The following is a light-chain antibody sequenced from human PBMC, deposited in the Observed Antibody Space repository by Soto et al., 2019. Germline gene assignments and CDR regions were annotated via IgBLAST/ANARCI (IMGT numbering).Light chain of an antibody. CDR3: CSYTSSITYV. CDR1: SSDVGAYNY. CDR2: EVS. Sequence: QSALTQPASVSGSPGQSITISCTGTSSDVGAYNYVSWYQQHPGKAPKLMIYEVSYRPSGVSDRFSGSKSGNTASLTISGLQAEDEADYYCCSYTSSITYVFGTGTKLTVL. V-gene: IGLV2-14*01. J-gene: IGLJ1*01.